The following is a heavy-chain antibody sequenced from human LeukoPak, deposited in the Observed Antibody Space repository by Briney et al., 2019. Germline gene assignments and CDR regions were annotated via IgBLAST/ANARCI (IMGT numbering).Heavy chain of an antibody. D-gene: IGHD6-6*01. Sequence: GASVKVSCKASGYTFTSYGISWVRQAPGQGLEWMGWISVYNGNTKYAQNFQGRVTMTTDTSTSTAYMELRSLRSDDTAVYYCARDRIAVRPGWFDPWGQGTLVTVSS. V-gene: IGHV1-18*01. CDR1: GYTFTSYG. CDR3: ARDRIAVRPGWFDP. J-gene: IGHJ5*02. CDR2: ISVYNGNT.